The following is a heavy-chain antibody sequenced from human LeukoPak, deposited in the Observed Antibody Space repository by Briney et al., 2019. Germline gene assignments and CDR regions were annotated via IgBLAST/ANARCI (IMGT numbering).Heavy chain of an antibody. D-gene: IGHD2-15*01. CDR3: ARASCSGGTCPRGWYFDY. CDR2: IYYSGST. J-gene: IGHJ4*02. CDR1: GDSISSYY. V-gene: IGHV4-59*01. Sequence: SETLSLTCAVSGDSISSYYWNWIRQPPGKGLGWIGYIYYSGSTNYNPSLKSRVTISVDTSKRQFSLKLTSVTAADTAVYYCARASCSGGTCPRGWYFDYWGQGTLVTVSS.